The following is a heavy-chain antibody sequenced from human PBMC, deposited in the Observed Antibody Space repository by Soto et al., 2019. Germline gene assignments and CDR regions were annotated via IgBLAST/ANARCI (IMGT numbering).Heavy chain of an antibody. Sequence: QVQLVQSGAEEKKPGASVKVTCRASGYTFTSYAIHWVRQAPGQRLEWMGWINAGNGNTKYSQKFQGRVTITRDTSASTAYMELSSLRSEDTAVYYCARGVPIFMDYWGQGTLVTVSS. J-gene: IGHJ4*02. D-gene: IGHD3-10*01. CDR1: GYTFTSYA. V-gene: IGHV1-3*05. CDR2: INAGNGNT. CDR3: ARGVPIFMDY.